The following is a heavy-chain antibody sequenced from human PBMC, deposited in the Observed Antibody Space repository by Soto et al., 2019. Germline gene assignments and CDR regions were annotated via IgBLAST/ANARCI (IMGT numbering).Heavy chain of an antibody. D-gene: IGHD6-13*01. V-gene: IGHV4-59*01. CDR3: ARSSNWFLSPFDY. CDR2: VFYSGSA. CDR1: GGSIGPYD. J-gene: IGHJ4*02. Sequence: SETLSLTYSVSGGSIGPYDWSWIRQPPGKGLEWIGYVFYSGSANYNPSLKSRVTMSVDTSKNQFSLTLTSINTADTAVYYCARSSNWFLSPFDYWGPGILVT.